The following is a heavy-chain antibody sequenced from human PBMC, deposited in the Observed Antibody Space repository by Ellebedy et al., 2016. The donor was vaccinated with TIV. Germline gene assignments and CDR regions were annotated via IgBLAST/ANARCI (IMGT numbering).Heavy chain of an antibody. CDR3: ANGAKVPAAILHAFDI. V-gene: IGHV3-33*06. J-gene: IGHJ3*02. D-gene: IGHD2-2*02. CDR2: IWYDGSNK. Sequence: GESLKISXAASGFTFSSYGMHWVRQAPGKGLEWVAVIWYDGSNKYYADSVKGRFTISRDNSKNTLYLQMNSLRAEDTAVYYCANGAKVPAAILHAFDIWGQGTMVTVSS. CDR1: GFTFSSYG.